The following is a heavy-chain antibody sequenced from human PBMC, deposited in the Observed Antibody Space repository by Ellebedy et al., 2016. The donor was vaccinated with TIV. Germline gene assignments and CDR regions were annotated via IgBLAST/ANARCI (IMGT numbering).Heavy chain of an antibody. CDR3: AREGGRGYGEIDD. V-gene: IGHV1-8*01. D-gene: IGHD4-17*01. Sequence: AASVKVSCKSSGYTFTSYTIHWVRQASGQGLEWMGWMNPNSGDTGYSLKFQGRVTMTTNRSVSTAYMELLSLASDDTAIYYCAREGGRGYGEIDDWGQGTLVTVSS. CDR1: GYTFTSYT. CDR2: MNPNSGDT. J-gene: IGHJ4*02.